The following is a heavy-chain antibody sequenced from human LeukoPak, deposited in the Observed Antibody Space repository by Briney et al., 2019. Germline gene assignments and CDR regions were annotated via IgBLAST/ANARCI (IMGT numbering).Heavy chain of an antibody. J-gene: IGHJ4*02. D-gene: IGHD6-13*01. Sequence: PGGSLRLSCAASGFTFSSYWMNWVRQAPGKGLEWVANIKQDGSEKYYVDSVKGRFTISRDNAKNTLFLQMNSLRAEDTAVYYCAKDRAQQLVLDFWGQGTLVTVSS. CDR2: IKQDGSEK. V-gene: IGHV3-7*05. CDR1: GFTFSSYW. CDR3: AKDRAQQLVLDF.